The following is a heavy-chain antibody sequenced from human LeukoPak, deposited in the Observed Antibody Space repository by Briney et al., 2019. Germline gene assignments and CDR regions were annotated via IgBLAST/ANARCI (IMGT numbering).Heavy chain of an antibody. CDR1: GGSFSGYY. D-gene: IGHD6-13*01. V-gene: IGHV4-34*01. CDR3: ASAAAAGRGSDY. J-gene: IGHJ4*02. Sequence: PSETLSLTCAVYGGSFSGYYWSWIRQPPGKGLEWIGEINHSGSTNYNPSLKSRVTISVDTSKNQFSLKLSSVTAADTAVYYCASAAAAGRGSDYWGQGTLVTVSS. CDR2: INHSGST.